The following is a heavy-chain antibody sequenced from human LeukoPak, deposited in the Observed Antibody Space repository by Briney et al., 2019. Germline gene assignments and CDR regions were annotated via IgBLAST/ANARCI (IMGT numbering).Heavy chain of an antibody. V-gene: IGHV3-74*01. D-gene: IGHD6-6*01. CDR3: ARESLLIAAPFDY. J-gene: IGHJ4*02. CDR2: INTDGSST. CDR1: GFTLSSYW. Sequence: GGSLRLSCAASGFTLSSYWMHWVRQAPGKGLVWVSRINTDGSSTSYADSVKGRFTISRDNAKNTLYLQMNSLRAEDTAVYYCARESLLIAAPFDYWGQGTLVTVSS.